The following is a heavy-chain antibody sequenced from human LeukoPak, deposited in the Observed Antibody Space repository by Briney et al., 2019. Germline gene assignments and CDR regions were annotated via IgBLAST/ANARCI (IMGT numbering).Heavy chain of an antibody. J-gene: IGHJ4*02. Sequence: ASVKASCKASGYTFTNNDTNWVRQATGQGLEWMGWVSSDSGDTGYAPNFRGRVTMTTDTSINTAYMELTSLTSEDTAIYYCTRGRAAGDWGQGTLVTVSS. CDR3: TRGRAAGD. V-gene: IGHV1-8*01. CDR1: GYTFTNND. D-gene: IGHD6-19*01. CDR2: VSSDSGDT.